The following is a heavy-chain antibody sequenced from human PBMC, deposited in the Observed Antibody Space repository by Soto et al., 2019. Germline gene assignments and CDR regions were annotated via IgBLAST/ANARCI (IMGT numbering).Heavy chain of an antibody. V-gene: IGHV3-30-3*01. CDR3: ARDRLRYNWNDFPYYYYGMDV. Sequence: QVQLVESGGGVVQPGRSLRLSCAAFGITFSSYAMHWVRQAPGKGLEWVAVISYDGSNKYYADSVKGRFTISRDNSKNTLYLQMNSLRAEDTAVYYCARDRLRYNWNDFPYYYYGMDVLGQGTTVTVSS. J-gene: IGHJ6*02. D-gene: IGHD1-1*01. CDR2: ISYDGSNK. CDR1: GITFSSYA.